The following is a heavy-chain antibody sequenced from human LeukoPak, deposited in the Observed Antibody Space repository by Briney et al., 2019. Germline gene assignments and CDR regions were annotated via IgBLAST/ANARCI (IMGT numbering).Heavy chain of an antibody. CDR2: IYSGGST. V-gene: IGHV3-53*01. D-gene: IGHD4-23*01. CDR1: GFTVSSNY. J-gene: IGHJ4*02. CDR3: ARGRSFGGFFHFDY. Sequence: GGSLGLSCAASGFTVSSNYMSWVRQAPGKGLEWVSVIYSGGSTYYADSVKGRFTISRDNSKNTLYLQMNSLRAEDTAVYYCARGRSFGGFFHFDYWGQGTLVTVSS.